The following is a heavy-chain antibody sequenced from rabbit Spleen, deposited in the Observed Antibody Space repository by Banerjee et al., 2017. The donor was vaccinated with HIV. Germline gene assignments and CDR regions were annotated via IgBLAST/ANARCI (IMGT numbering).Heavy chain of an antibody. CDR2: IDPVFGIT. CDR3: ARDGAGGSYFAL. Sequence: QLEESAGGLVQPGGSLKLSCKASGFTLSSYYMNWVRQAPGKGLEWIGYIDPVFGITYYANWVNGRFSISRENAQNTVFLQMTSLTAADTATYFCARDGAGGSYFALWGPGTLVHRL. J-gene: IGHJ4*01. CDR1: GFTLSSYY. V-gene: IGHV1S7*01. D-gene: IGHD8-1*01.